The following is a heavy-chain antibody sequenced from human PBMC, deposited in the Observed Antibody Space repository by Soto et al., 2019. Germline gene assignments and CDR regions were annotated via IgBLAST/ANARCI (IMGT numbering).Heavy chain of an antibody. CDR2: ISYDGSNK. Sequence: AGGSLRLSCAASGFTFSSYAMHWVRQAPGKGLEWVAVISYDGSNKYYADSVKGRFTISRDNSKNTLYLQMNSLRAEDTAVYYCARDLRTTGGSWGQGTLVTVSS. CDR1: GFTFSSYA. D-gene: IGHD2-2*01. CDR3: ARDLRTTGGS. V-gene: IGHV3-30-3*01. J-gene: IGHJ5*02.